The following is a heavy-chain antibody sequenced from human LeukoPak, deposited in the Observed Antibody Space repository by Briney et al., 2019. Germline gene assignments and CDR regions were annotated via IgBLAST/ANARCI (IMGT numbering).Heavy chain of an antibody. J-gene: IGHJ5*01. Sequence: PSETLSLTRTVSGGSLHNSYWTWIRQPPGKGLEWRGYIFSGGTTRYNPSLKSRVTISVDTSKNQFSLKLTSVNAADTAVYYCARQMSGSSGFDSWGKGTRVTVSS. D-gene: IGHD6-19*01. CDR2: IFSGGTT. CDR1: GGSLHNSY. V-gene: IGHV4-59*08. CDR3: ARQMSGSSGFDS.